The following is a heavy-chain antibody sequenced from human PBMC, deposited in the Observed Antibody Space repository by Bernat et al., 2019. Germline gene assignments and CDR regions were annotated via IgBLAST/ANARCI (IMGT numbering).Heavy chain of an antibody. Sequence: QVQLVQSGAEVKKPGSSVKVSCKASGGTFSSYAISWVRQAPGQGLEWMGGIIPIFGTANYAQKCQGRVTITADESTSTSYMRVSSLRSEETAVYYCARDRDSSSWYGWFDPWGQGTLVAVSS. J-gene: IGHJ5*02. CDR1: GGTFSSYA. CDR3: ARDRDSSSWYGWFDP. D-gene: IGHD6-13*01. CDR2: IIPIFGTA. V-gene: IGHV1-69*01.